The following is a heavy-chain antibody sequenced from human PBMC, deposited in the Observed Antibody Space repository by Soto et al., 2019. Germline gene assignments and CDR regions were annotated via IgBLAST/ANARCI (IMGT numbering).Heavy chain of an antibody. J-gene: IGHJ3*01. CDR1: GYSFNNYW. CDR3: TSPAGSRGPEDFDV. V-gene: IGHV5-51*01. Sequence: GESLKISCQGSGYSFNNYWIGWVRQMPGKGLEWMGIIHPAASNVKYSPSFEGQVTISADKSITTAYLQWTSLKASDTAMYYCTSPAGSRGPEDFDVWGQGTMGTVS. D-gene: IGHD2-15*01. CDR2: IHPAASNV.